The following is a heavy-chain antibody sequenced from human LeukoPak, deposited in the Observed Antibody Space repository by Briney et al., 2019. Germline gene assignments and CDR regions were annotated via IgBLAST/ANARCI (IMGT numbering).Heavy chain of an antibody. J-gene: IGHJ4*02. V-gene: IGHV1-18*01. CDR3: ARVEQLVRGGFDY. Sequence: GASVKVSCKASGYTFTSHSIRWVRHTPGQGLEWMGWIRAYNGNTNYAQKLQGRVTMTPDTSTSTAYMELRSLRSDDTAVYYCARVEQLVRGGFDYWGQGTLVTVSS. CDR1: GYTFTSHS. D-gene: IGHD6-13*01. CDR2: IRAYNGNT.